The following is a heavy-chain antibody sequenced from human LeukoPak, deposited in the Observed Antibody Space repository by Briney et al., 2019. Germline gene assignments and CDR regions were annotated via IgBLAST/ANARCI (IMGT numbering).Heavy chain of an antibody. J-gene: IGHJ5*02. V-gene: IGHV1-2*06. CDR2: INPKSGGT. CDR3: ARDLLMVGPANWVDP. D-gene: IGHD2-15*01. Sequence: GASVKVSCKASGYSFTGYHMHWVRQAPGQGLEGMGRINPKSGGTNYAQKFQGRVTMTRDSAISTAYMELSRLRSDATAVYYCARDLLMVGPANWVDPWGQGTLVTVSS. CDR1: GYSFTGYH.